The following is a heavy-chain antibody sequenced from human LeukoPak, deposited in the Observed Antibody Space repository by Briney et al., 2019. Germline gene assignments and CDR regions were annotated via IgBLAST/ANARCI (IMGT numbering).Heavy chain of an antibody. V-gene: IGHV4-59*01. CDR1: DGSINTYY. CDR3: ARYLSSGLDY. CDR2: IYYTGYT. J-gene: IGHJ4*02. D-gene: IGHD3-10*01. Sequence: SETLSLTCTVSDGSINTYYWSWIRQPPGKGLEYIGHIYYTGYTSYNPSLKSRVTISVDTSKNQFSLMLSSVTAADTAVYYCARYLSSGLDYWGQGTLVTVSS.